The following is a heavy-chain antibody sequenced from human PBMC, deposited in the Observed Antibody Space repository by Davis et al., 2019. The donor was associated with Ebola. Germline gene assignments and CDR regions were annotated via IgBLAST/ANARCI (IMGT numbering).Heavy chain of an antibody. CDR2: ISWNSGSI. Sequence: PGGSLRLSCAASGFTFDDYAMHWVRQAPGKGLEWVSGISWNSGSIGYADSVKGRFTISRDNAKNSLYLQMNSLRAEDTAVYYCVGEGGAFDIWGQGTMVTVSS. V-gene: IGHV3-9*01. J-gene: IGHJ3*02. CDR3: VGEGGAFDI. CDR1: GFTFDDYA. D-gene: IGHD3-16*01.